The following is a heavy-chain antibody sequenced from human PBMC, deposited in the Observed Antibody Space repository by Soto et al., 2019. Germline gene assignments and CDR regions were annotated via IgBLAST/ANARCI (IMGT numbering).Heavy chain of an antibody. CDR3: ARGRPAAVSTLTFLDS. CDR2: LWYDGSRT. CDR1: GFSFSTYG. D-gene: IGHD3-16*01. V-gene: IGHV3-33*01. Sequence: QVQLVESGGGVVQPGRSLRLSCAASGFSFSTYGMHWVRQAPGKGLEWVTVLWYDGSRTYYADSVKGRFTISRDTSQNMLYLQMNSLRDEDTAVYYCARGRPAAVSTLTFLDSWCQGTLVTVSS. J-gene: IGHJ4*02.